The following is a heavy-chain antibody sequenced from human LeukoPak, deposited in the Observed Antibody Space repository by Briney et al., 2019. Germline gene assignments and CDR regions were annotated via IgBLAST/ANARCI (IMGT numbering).Heavy chain of an antibody. Sequence: TGGSLRLSCAASGFTFGDYTMHWFRQPPGRGLQWVSLITGDGGTTSYAGSVKGRFTISRDNSRNSLYLHMNSLRNEDTALYYSAKGHFGAGHYWGQGTLVTVSS. CDR1: GFTFGDYT. CDR2: ITGDGGTT. D-gene: IGHD3-3*01. CDR3: AKGHFGAGHY. V-gene: IGHV3-43*02. J-gene: IGHJ4*02.